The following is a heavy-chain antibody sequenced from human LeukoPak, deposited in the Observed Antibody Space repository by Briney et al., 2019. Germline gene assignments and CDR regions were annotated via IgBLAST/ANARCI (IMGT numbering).Heavy chain of an antibody. J-gene: IGHJ1*01. Sequence: SGGSLRLSCAASGFTFSRYWMHWVRQAAGKGLVWVSRINSDGSTTSYADSVKGGCTISRDNAQNTLYLRMNSLRDEDTAVYYCATGNYYDSRGYYTFGHWGQGTLVTVSS. CDR2: INSDGSTT. D-gene: IGHD3-22*01. CDR3: ATGNYYDSRGYYTFGH. V-gene: IGHV3-74*01. CDR1: GFTFSRYW.